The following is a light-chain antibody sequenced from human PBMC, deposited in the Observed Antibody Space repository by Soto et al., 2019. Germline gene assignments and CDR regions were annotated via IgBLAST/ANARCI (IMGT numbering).Light chain of an antibody. V-gene: IGLV1-40*01. Sequence: QPVLTQPPSVSGAPGQRVTISCTGSRSNIGAGYDVHWYQQLPGTAPRLLIYTNTYRPSGVPDRFSGSKSGTSASLAISGLQAEDEADYYCQSYDSRLRAWVFGTGTKLTV. CDR1: RSNIGAGYD. CDR3: QSYDSRLRAWV. J-gene: IGLJ1*01. CDR2: TNT.